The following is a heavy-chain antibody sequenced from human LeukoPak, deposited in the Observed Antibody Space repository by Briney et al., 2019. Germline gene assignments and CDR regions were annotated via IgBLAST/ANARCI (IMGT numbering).Heavy chain of an antibody. D-gene: IGHD5-12*01. CDR1: GYTFTSYG. V-gene: IGHV1-2*02. Sequence: GASVKVSCKASGYTFTSYGISWVRQAPGQGLEWMGWINPNSGGTNYAQKFQGRVTMTRDTSISTAYMELSRLRSDDTAVYYCARLYSGYGNYYYYMDVWGKGTTVTVSS. CDR2: INPNSGGT. CDR3: ARLYSGYGNYYYYMDV. J-gene: IGHJ6*03.